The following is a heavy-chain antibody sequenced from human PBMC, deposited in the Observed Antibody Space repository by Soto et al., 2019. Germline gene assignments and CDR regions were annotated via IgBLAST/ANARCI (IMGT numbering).Heavy chain of an antibody. V-gene: IGHV3-53*01. CDR2: IYSVGST. CDR1: GFTVSSNY. J-gene: IGHJ4*02. D-gene: IGHD1-26*01. CDR3: ARYSGSYYYFDY. Sequence: GGSLRLSCAASGFTVSSNYMSWVRQAPGKGLEWVSVIYSVGSTYYADSVKGRFTISRDNSKNTLYLQMNSLRAEDTAVYYCARYSGSYYYFDYWGQGTLVTVSS.